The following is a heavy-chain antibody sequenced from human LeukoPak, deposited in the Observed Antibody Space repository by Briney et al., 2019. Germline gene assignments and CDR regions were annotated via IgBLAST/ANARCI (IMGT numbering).Heavy chain of an antibody. CDR1: GFTVSSNY. CDR3: AGGLIQLWLLDY. CDR2: IYSGGST. Sequence: PGGSLGLSCAASGFTVSSNYMSWVRQAPGKGLEWVSVIYSGGSTYYADSVKGRFTISRDNSKNTLYLQMNSLRVEGTAVYYCAGGLIQLWLLDYWGQGTLVTVSS. J-gene: IGHJ4*02. D-gene: IGHD5-18*01. V-gene: IGHV3-66*01.